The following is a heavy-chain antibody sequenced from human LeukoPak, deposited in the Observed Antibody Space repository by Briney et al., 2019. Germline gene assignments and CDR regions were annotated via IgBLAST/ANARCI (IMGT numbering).Heavy chain of an antibody. CDR2: ISGTGGNT. Sequence: PGGSLRLSCAASGFTFSGYAMSWVRQAPGKGLEWVSGISGTGGNTYYADSVKGRFTISRDNSMNTLYLQMNSLRAEDTAVYYCAKGNTIFGVVIPLDYWGQGTLVTVSS. V-gene: IGHV3-23*01. CDR3: AKGNTIFGVVIPLDY. J-gene: IGHJ4*02. D-gene: IGHD3-3*01. CDR1: GFTFSGYA.